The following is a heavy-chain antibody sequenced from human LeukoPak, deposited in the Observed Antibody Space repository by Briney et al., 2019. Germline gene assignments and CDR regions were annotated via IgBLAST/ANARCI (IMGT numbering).Heavy chain of an antibody. Sequence: SVKVSCKASGGTFSSYAISWVRQAPGQGLEWMGGIIPIFGKANYAQKFQGRVTITADKSTSTAYMELSSLRSEDTAVYYCAGARVDNWNDAIDYWGQGTLVTVSS. V-gene: IGHV1-69*06. CDR3: AGARVDNWNDAIDY. D-gene: IGHD1-1*01. CDR2: IIPIFGKA. J-gene: IGHJ4*02. CDR1: GGTFSSYA.